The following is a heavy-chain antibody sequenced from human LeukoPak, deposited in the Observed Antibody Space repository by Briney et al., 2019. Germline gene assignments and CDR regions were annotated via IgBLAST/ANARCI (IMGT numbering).Heavy chain of an antibody. V-gene: IGHV4-31*03. CDR2: IYYSGST. CDR3: ASLVWGAYYFDY. J-gene: IGHJ4*02. Sequence: KPSQTLSLTCTVSGSSISSGGYYWSWIRQHPGKGLEWIGYIYYSGSTYYNPSLKSRVTISVDTSKNQFSLKLSSVTAADTAVYYCASLVWGAYYFDYWGQGTLVTVSS. CDR1: GSSISSGGYY. D-gene: IGHD3-16*01.